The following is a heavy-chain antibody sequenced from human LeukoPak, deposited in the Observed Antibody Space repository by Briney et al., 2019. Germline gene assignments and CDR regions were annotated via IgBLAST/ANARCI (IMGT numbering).Heavy chain of an antibody. CDR1: GFTFSSSA. V-gene: IGHV3-30-3*01. CDR2: ISYDGSNK. CDR3: ARTWWDTRKYYFDY. D-gene: IGHD2-8*02. J-gene: IGHJ4*02. Sequence: PGGSLRLSCAASGFTFSSSAMSWVRQAPGKGLEWVAVISYDGSNKYYADSVKGRFTISRDNSKNTLYLQMNSLRAEDTAVYYCARTWWDTRKYYFDYWGQGTLVTVSS.